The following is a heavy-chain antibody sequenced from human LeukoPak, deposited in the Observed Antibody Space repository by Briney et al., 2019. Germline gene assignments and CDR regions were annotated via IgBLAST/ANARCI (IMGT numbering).Heavy chain of an antibody. J-gene: IGHJ4*02. D-gene: IGHD6-19*01. CDR2: MNPNSGNT. CDR1: GYTFTSYD. CDR3: ARSSGYSSGWTPSRDPFDY. Sequence: ASVKVSFKASGYTFTSYDINWVRQAPGQGGEWMGWMNPNSGNTGYAQKFQRRVTMTRNTSISTAYMELSSLRSEDTAVYYCARSSGYSSGWTPSRDPFDYWGQGTLVTVSS. V-gene: IGHV1-8*01.